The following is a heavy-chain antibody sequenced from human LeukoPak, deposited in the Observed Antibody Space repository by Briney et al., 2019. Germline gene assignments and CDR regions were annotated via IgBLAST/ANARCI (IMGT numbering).Heavy chain of an antibody. J-gene: IGHJ4*02. CDR2: ISSNGGST. CDR3: ARDGLGATTAYDY. Sequence: GGSRRLSCAASGFTFSSYAMHWVRQAPGKGLEYVSAISSNGGSTYYANSVKGRFTISRDNSKNTLYLQMGSLRAEDMAVYYCARDGLGATTAYDYWGQGTLVTVSS. CDR1: GFTFSSYA. V-gene: IGHV3-64*01. D-gene: IGHD1-26*01.